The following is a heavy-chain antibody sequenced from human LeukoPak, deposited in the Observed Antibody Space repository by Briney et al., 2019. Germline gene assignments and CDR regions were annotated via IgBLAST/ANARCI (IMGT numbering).Heavy chain of an antibody. V-gene: IGHV1-69*04. CDR3: ARDEGIAVAGVFDY. D-gene: IGHD6-19*01. CDR1: GGTFSSYA. CDR2: IIPIFGIA. Sequence: SGKVSCNASGGTFSSYAISWVRQPPGQGLEWMGRIIPIFGIANYAQRFQGRVTITADKSTSTAYMELSSLRSEDTAVYYCARDEGIAVAGVFDYWGQGTLVTVSS. J-gene: IGHJ4*02.